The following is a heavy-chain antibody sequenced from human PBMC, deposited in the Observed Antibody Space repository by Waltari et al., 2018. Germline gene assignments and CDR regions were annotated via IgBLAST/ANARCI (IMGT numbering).Heavy chain of an antibody. CDR2: NGYEGSLK. V-gene: IGHV3-30*02. D-gene: IGHD4-17*01. CDR1: GFTFSSYG. Sequence: QVLLVESGGGVVQPGGSLRLSCATSGFTFSSYGMHWVRQAPGKCLGLVTFNGYEGSLKEYAYSGKGRYNISRDTSKKTVYLEMNSLRVEDTALYYCVKSMTVTTGSLDSWGQGTPVSVSS. J-gene: IGHJ4*02. CDR3: VKSMTVTTGSLDS.